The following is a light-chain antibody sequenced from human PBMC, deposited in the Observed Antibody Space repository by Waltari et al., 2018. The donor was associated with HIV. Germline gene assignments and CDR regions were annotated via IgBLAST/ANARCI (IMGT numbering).Light chain of an antibody. V-gene: IGLV2-23*02. CDR3: CSYAGRVV. CDR2: EVS. J-gene: IGLJ2*01. CDR1: SSDVGGYNL. Sequence: QSALPKPASGSGSPGQSITISGTGTSSDVGGYNLVSWYQQHPGKAPNLMIYEVSKRPSGVSNRFSGSKSGNTASLTISGLQAEDEADYYCCSYAGRVVFGGGTKLTVL.